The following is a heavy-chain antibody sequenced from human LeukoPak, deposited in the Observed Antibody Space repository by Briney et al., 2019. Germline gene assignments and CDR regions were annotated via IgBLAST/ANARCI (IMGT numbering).Heavy chain of an antibody. Sequence: ASVKVSCKASGGTFSSYAISWVRQAPGQGLEWMGGIIPIFGTANYAQKFQGRVTITTDESTSTAYMELSSLRSEDTAVYYCAREYSSSWYRIDAFDIWGQGTMVTVSS. CDR2: IIPIFGTA. CDR3: AREYSSSWYRIDAFDI. CDR1: GGTFSSYA. J-gene: IGHJ3*02. V-gene: IGHV1-69*05. D-gene: IGHD6-13*01.